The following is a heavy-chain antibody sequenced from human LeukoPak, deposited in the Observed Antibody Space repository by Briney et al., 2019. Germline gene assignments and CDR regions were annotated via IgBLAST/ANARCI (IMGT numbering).Heavy chain of an antibody. CDR1: GGSISSYY. CDR3: ARVSPYGDYSYYYYYYMDV. CDR2: IYYSGST. D-gene: IGHD4-17*01. Sequence: PSETLSLTCTVSGGSISSYYWSWIRQPPGKGLEWIGYIYYSGSTNYNPSLKSRVTISVDTSKNQFSLKLSSVTAADTAVYYCARVSPYGDYSYYYYYYMDVWGKGTTVTISS. V-gene: IGHV4-59*01. J-gene: IGHJ6*03.